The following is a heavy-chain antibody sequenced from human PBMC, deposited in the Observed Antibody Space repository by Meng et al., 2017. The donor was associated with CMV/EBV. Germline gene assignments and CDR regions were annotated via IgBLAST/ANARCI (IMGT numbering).Heavy chain of an antibody. J-gene: IGHJ4*02. CDR2: ISPDGSST. D-gene: IGHD2-2*01. Sequence: GGSLRLSCAASGFIFTNYWMHWVRQAPGKGLVWVSRISPDGSSTDYADAVKGRFTISRDNSKNTLYLQMNSLRAEDTAVYYCASGGVVVPDYWGQGTLVTVSS. CDR3: ASGGVVVPDY. CDR1: GFIFTNYW. V-gene: IGHV3-74*01.